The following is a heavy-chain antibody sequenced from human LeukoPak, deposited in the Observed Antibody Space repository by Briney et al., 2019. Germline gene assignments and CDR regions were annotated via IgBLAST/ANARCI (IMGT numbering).Heavy chain of an antibody. CDR2: INHSGST. D-gene: IGHD2-2*01. J-gene: IGHJ4*02. Sequence: PSETLSLTCAVYGGSFSGYYWSWIRQPPGKGLEWIGEINHSGSTNYNPSLKSRVTISADTSKNQFSLKLSSVTTADTAVYYCARGDTSWDYWGQGTLVTVSS. CDR1: GGSFSGYY. V-gene: IGHV4-34*01. CDR3: ARGDTSWDY.